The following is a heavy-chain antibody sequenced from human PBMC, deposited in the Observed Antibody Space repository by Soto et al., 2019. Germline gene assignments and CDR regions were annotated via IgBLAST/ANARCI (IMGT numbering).Heavy chain of an antibody. CDR1: GFTFSSYS. CDR2: ISSSSSTI. CDR3: ARHGFGEAFDY. Sequence: GSLRLSCAASGFTFSSYSMNWVRQAPGKGLEWVSYISSSSSTIYYADSVKGRFTISRDNAKNSLYLQMNSLRAEDTAVYYCARHGFGEAFDYWGQGTLVTVSS. V-gene: IGHV3-48*01. J-gene: IGHJ4*02. D-gene: IGHD3-10*01.